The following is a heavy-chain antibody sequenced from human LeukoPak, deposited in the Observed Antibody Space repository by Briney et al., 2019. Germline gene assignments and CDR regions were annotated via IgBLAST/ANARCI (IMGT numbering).Heavy chain of an antibody. CDR3: ATVRHRYYDFWSGYYTTNY. CDR1: GYTFTDYY. D-gene: IGHD3-3*01. CDR2: INPNSGGT. Sequence: ASVKVSCKASGYTFTDYYMHWVRQAPGQGLEWMGWINPNSGGTNYAQKFQGRVTMTRDTSISTAYMELSRLRSDDTAVYYCATVRHRYYDFWSGYYTTNYWGQGTLVTVSS. V-gene: IGHV1-2*02. J-gene: IGHJ4*02.